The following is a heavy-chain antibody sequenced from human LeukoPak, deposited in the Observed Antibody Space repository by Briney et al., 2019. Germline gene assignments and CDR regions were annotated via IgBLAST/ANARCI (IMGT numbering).Heavy chain of an antibody. D-gene: IGHD3-10*01. CDR3: ARGHRYYGSGSCKKYYYYYGMDV. Sequence: SETLSLTCAVYGGSFSGYYWSWIRQPPGKGLEWIGEINHSGSTNYNPSLKSRVTISVDTSKNQFSLKLSSVTAADTAVYYCARGHRYYGSGSCKKYYYYYGMDVWGQGTTVTVSS. CDR1: GGSFSGYY. V-gene: IGHV4-34*01. J-gene: IGHJ6*02. CDR2: INHSGST.